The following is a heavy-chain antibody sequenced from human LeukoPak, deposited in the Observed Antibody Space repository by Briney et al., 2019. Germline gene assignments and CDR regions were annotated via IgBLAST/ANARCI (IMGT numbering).Heavy chain of an antibody. Sequence: GGSLRLSCAASGFTFSSYAMSWVRQAPGKGLEWVSGINWNGGNTGYVDSVKGRFTISRDNAKNSLYLQMNSLRVEDTALYYCARALSNYVDYYYYYYMDVWGKGTTVTVSS. CDR3: ARALSNYVDYYYYYYMDV. CDR2: INWNGGNT. D-gene: IGHD4-11*01. V-gene: IGHV3-20*04. J-gene: IGHJ6*03. CDR1: GFTFSSYA.